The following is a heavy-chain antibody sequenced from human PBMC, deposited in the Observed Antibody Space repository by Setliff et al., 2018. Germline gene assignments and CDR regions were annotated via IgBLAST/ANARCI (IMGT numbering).Heavy chain of an antibody. V-gene: IGHV4-34*01. Sequence: SETLSLTCAVYGGSLSGYFWTWIRQPPGKGLEWIGEINHSGITYYNPSLKSRVTISVDTSKNQFSLKLSSVTAADTAVYYCARETTMTYYFYYMDVWGKGTTVTVS. D-gene: IGHD4-17*01. J-gene: IGHJ6*03. CDR3: ARETTMTYYFYYMDV. CDR2: INHSGIT. CDR1: GGSLSGYF.